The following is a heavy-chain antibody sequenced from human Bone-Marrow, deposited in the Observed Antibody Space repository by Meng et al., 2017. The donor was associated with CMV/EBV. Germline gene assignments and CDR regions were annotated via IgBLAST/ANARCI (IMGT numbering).Heavy chain of an antibody. Sequence: GESLKISCAASGFTFSSYAMHWVRQAPGKGLEWVAVISYDGSNKYYADSVNGRFTISRDKSKNTLYLQMNSLRAEDTAVYYCARGLPIVVVPAAIPGGDDAFDIWGQGTMVTVSS. CDR3: ARGLPIVVVPAAIPGGDDAFDI. CDR2: ISYDGSNK. D-gene: IGHD2-2*01. J-gene: IGHJ3*02. V-gene: IGHV3-30*04. CDR1: GFTFSSYA.